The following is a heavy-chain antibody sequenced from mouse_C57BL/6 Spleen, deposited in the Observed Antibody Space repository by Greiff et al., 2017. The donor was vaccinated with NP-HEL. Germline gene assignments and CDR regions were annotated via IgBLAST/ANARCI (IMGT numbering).Heavy chain of an antibody. J-gene: IGHJ1*03. Sequence: VKLVESGAELVRPGASVTLSCKASGYTFTDYEMHWVKQTPVHGLEWIGAIDPETGGTAYNQKFKGKAILTADKSSSTAYMELRSLTSEDSAVYYCTRKSNYVDFDVWGTGTTVTVSS. CDR2: IDPETGGT. D-gene: IGHD2-5*01. V-gene: IGHV1-15*01. CDR1: GYTFTDYE. CDR3: TRKSNYVDFDV.